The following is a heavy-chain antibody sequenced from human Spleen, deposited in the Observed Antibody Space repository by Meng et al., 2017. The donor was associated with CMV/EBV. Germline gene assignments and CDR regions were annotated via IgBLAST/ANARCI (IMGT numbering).Heavy chain of an antibody. CDR3: ARDRSFVGVVVVPAAATDY. J-gene: IGHJ4*02. Sequence: GESLKISCAASGFTFSSYSMNWVRQAPGKGLEWVSSISSSSSYIYYADSVKGRFTISRDNAKNSLYLQMNSLRAEDTAVYYCARDRSFVGVVVVPAAATDYWGQGTLVTVSS. V-gene: IGHV3-21*01. CDR2: ISSSSSYI. CDR1: GFTFSSYS. D-gene: IGHD2-2*01.